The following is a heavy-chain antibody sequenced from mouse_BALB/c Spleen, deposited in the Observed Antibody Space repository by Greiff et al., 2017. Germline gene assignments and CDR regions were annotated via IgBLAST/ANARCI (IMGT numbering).Heavy chain of an antibody. D-gene: IGHD3-1*01. CDR3: AVARANGFDY. CDR2: ISSGSSTI. J-gene: IGHJ2*01. V-gene: IGHV5-17*02. CDR1: GFTFSSFG. Sequence: EVQVVESGGGLVQPGGSRKLSCAASGFTFSSFGMHWVRQAPEKGLEWVAYISSGSSTIYYADTVKGRFTISRDNPKNTLFLQMTSLRSEDTAMYYCAVARANGFDYWGQGTTLTVSS.